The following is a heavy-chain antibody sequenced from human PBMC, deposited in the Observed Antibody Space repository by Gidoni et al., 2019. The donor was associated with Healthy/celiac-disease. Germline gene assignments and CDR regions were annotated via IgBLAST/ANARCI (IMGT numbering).Heavy chain of an antibody. CDR2: IRSKANSYAT. V-gene: IGHV3-73*02. D-gene: IGHD5-12*01. CDR3: TSPSGGHIVATNDY. Sequence: EVQLVESGGGLVQPGGSLKLSCAASGFTFRGSAMHWVRQASGKGLEGVGRIRSKANSYATAYAASVKGRFTISRDDSKNTAYLQMNSLKTEDTAVYYCTSPSGGHIVATNDYWGQGTLVTVSS. J-gene: IGHJ4*02. CDR1: GFTFRGSA.